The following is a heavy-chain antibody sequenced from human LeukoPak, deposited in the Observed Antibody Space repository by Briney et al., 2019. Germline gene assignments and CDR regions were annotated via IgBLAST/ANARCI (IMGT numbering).Heavy chain of an antibody. CDR1: GGSFSGYY. CDR2: INHSGST. Sequence: SETLSLTCAVYGGSFSGYYWSWIRQPPGKGLEWIGEINHSGSTNYNPSLKSRVTISVDTSKNQFSLKLSSVTAADTAVYYCSIVVVPAARYAFDIWGQGTMVTVSS. D-gene: IGHD2-2*01. V-gene: IGHV4-34*01. J-gene: IGHJ3*02. CDR3: SIVVVPAARYAFDI.